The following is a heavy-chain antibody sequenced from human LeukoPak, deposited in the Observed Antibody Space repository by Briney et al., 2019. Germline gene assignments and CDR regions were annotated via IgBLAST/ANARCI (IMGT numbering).Heavy chain of an antibody. Sequence: SETLSLTCTVSGGSISSSSYYWGWIRQPPGKGLEWIGSIYYSGSTYYNPSLKSRVTISVDPSKNQFSLKLSSVTAADTAVYYCASSYYGSGSYYTYYFDYWGQGTLVTVSS. CDR3: ASSYYGSGSYYTYYFDY. CDR1: GGSISSSSYY. V-gene: IGHV4-39*01. J-gene: IGHJ4*02. D-gene: IGHD3-10*01. CDR2: IYYSGST.